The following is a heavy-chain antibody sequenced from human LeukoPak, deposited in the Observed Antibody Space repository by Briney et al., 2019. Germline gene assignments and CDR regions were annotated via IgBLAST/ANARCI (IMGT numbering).Heavy chain of an antibody. D-gene: IGHD3-10*01. CDR1: AYTFTGYY. V-gene: IGHV1-2*02. CDR3: ASPGYYGPGSYKFDP. J-gene: IGHJ5*02. Sequence: ASVKVSCTASAYTFTGYYMHWVRQAPGQGLEWMGWINPNNGGTKYAQKFQGRVTMTSDTSISTAYMELGRLTSDDTAVYYCASPGYYGPGSYKFDPWGQGTLVTVSS. CDR2: INPNNGGT.